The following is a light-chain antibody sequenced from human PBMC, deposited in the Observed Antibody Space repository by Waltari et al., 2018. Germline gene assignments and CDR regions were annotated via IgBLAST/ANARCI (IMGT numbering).Light chain of an antibody. CDR3: QQHT. J-gene: IGKJ3*01. V-gene: IGKV1-17*03. CDR2: AAS. CDR1: QTISSY. Sequence: DIQMTQSPSSLSASVGDRVTITCRASQTISSYLAWYQQKPGKVPKLLIYAASSLESGVPSRFSGSGSGTEFTLTISSLQPEDFATYYCQQHTFGPGTKLDIK.